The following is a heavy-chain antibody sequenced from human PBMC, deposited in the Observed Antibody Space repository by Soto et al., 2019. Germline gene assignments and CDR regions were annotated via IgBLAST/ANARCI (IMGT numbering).Heavy chain of an antibody. CDR2: LREKANSYTT. V-gene: IGHV3-72*01. Sequence: EVQLVESGGGLVQPGGSLRLSCAASGFIFSDHYMDWVRQAPGKGLEWVGRLREKANSYTTEYATSVKGRFSISGDDSKNSLYVQMNSLKTEDTAVYYCVRIPRGGYHYDYWGQGTLVTVSS. D-gene: IGHD2-2*01. CDR1: GFIFSDHY. CDR3: VRIPRGGYHYDY. J-gene: IGHJ4*02.